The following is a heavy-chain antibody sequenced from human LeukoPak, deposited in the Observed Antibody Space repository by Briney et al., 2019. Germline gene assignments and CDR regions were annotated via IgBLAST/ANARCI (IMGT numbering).Heavy chain of an antibody. CDR2: INRSGST. D-gene: IGHD3-22*01. J-gene: IGHJ2*01. Sequence: SETLSLTCAVYGGSFSGYYRNWIRQPPGKGLEWIGEINRSGSTNYNPSLKSRVTISVDTSKNQFSLKLSSVTAADTALYYCARAHSSDYYSEGYFDLWGRGTLVTVSS. CDR1: GGSFSGYY. CDR3: ARAHSSDYYSEGYFDL. V-gene: IGHV4-34*01.